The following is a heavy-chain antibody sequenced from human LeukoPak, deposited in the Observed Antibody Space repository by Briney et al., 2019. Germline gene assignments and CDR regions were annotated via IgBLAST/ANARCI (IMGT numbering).Heavy chain of an antibody. J-gene: IGHJ4*02. CDR3: ASPGGNRWLQFYHFDY. V-gene: IGHV4-39*01. Sequence: PSETLSLTCTVSGGSIGSASSYWAWIRQPPGKGLEWFGIMYYTGGTYYNPSLKSRVTISGDTSKNQFSLKLSSVTAADTAVYYCASPGGNRWLQFYHFDYWGQGTLVTVSS. D-gene: IGHD5-24*01. CDR2: MYYTGGT. CDR1: GGSIGSASSY.